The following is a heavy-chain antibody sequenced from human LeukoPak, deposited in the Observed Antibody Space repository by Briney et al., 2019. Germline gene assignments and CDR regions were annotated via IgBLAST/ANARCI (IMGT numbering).Heavy chain of an antibody. D-gene: IGHD7-27*01. V-gene: IGHV3-21*01. Sequence: PGGSLRLSCAASGFTFSSYSMNWVRQAPGKGLEWVSSISSSSSYIYYADSVKGRFTISRDNAKNSLYLQMNSLRAEDTAVYYCARGLVLGNGAFDIWGQGTMVTVSS. CDR1: GFTFSSYS. CDR3: ARGLVLGNGAFDI. J-gene: IGHJ3*02. CDR2: ISSSSSYI.